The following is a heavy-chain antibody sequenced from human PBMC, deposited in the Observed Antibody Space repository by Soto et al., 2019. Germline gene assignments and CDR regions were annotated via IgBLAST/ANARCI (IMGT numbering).Heavy chain of an antibody. CDR1: GFTFSSHS. J-gene: IGHJ6*02. V-gene: IGHV3-48*02. CDR2: GDSSGNSI. CDR3: ARLQLVDWFFINLDLYRMVV. D-gene: IGHD6-13*01. Sequence: EVQLVESGGGLVQPGGSLRLSCSSSGFTFSSHSMNGVRQAPGKGLEWVARGDSSGNSIYYADSVKGRFAVSRDNANSSLFLQMNSLRDDDTANYYCARLQLVDWFFINLDLYRMVVWGHGTTVDVSS.